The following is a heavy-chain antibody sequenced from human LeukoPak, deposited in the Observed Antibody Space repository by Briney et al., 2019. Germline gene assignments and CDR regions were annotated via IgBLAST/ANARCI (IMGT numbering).Heavy chain of an antibody. V-gene: IGHV7-4-1*02. CDR1: GYTFTSYA. D-gene: IGHD3-10*01. CDR3: ARDRVLLWFGESYYFDY. Sequence: ASVKVSCTASGYTFTSYAMNWVRQAPGQGLEWMGWINTNTGNPTYAQGFTGRFVFSLDTSVSTAYLQISSLKAEDTAVYYCARDRVLLWFGESYYFDYWGQGTLVTVSS. CDR2: INTNTGNP. J-gene: IGHJ4*02.